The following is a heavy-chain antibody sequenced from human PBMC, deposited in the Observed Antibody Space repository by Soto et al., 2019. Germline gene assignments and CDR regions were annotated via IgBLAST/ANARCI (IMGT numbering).Heavy chain of an antibody. D-gene: IGHD3-22*01. CDR1: GGTFSSYA. V-gene: IGHV1-69*06. CDR3: VSGRTYYYDSSGGYYYDYGMDV. J-gene: IGHJ6*02. Sequence: SSVKVSCEASGGTFSSYAISWVRQAPGQGLEWMGGIIPIFGTANYAQKFQGRVTITADKSTSTAYMELSSLRHEDTAVYYCVSGRTYYYDSSGGYYYDYGMDVWG. CDR2: IIPIFGTA.